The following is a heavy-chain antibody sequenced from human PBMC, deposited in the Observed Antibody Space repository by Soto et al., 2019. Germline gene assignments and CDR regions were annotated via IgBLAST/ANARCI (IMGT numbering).Heavy chain of an antibody. CDR1: GDSISSHY. CDR3: ARGSGGVTPEWFDP. Sequence: QVRLQESGPGLVKPSETLSLTCTVSGDSISSHYWSWFRQPPGKGLESIGYIHYTGSPYYNPSFKSRVTMSVDTSKKHYSLKLCSVTAADTAVYYCARGSGGVTPEWFDPWGQGALVTVSS. D-gene: IGHD3-16*01. J-gene: IGHJ5*02. CDR2: IHYTGSP. V-gene: IGHV4-59*11.